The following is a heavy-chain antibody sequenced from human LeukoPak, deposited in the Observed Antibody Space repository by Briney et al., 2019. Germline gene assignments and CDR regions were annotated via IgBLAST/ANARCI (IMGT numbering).Heavy chain of an antibody. Sequence: PSETLSLTCAVYGGSFSGYYWSWIHQPPGKGLEWIGEINHSGSTNYNPSLKSRVTISVDTSKNQFSLKLSSVTAADTAVYYCARGGRVSSGYYYATLYYYGMDVWGQGTTVTVSS. CDR2: INHSGST. CDR1: GGSFSGYY. CDR3: ARGGRVSSGYYYATLYYYGMDV. V-gene: IGHV4-34*01. D-gene: IGHD3-22*01. J-gene: IGHJ6*02.